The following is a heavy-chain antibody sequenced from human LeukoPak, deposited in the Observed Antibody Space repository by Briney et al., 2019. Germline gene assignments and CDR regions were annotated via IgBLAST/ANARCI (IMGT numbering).Heavy chain of an antibody. J-gene: IGHJ6*03. CDR1: GFTFSSYS. CDR3: ARGIAVAGKHYYYYYYMDV. D-gene: IGHD6-19*01. CDR2: ISSSSSTI. V-gene: IGHV3-48*04. Sequence: GGSLRLSCAASGFTFSSYSMNWVRQAPGKGLEWVSYISSSSSTIYYADSVKGRFTISRDNAKNSLYLQMNSLRAEDTAVYYCARGIAVAGKHYYYYYYMDVWGKGTTVTVSS.